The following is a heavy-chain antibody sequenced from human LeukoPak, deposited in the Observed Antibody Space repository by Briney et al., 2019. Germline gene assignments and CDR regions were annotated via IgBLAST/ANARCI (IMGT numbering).Heavy chain of an antibody. J-gene: IGHJ6*03. CDR2: IYYSGST. CDR1: GGSISSSSYY. V-gene: IGHV4-39*07. Sequence: SETLSLTCTVSGGSISSSSYYWGWIRQPPGKGLEWIGSIYYSGSTYYNPSLKSRVTISVDTSKNQFSLKLSSVTAADTAVYYCARERARRVPNGYPLGYMDVWGKGTTVTVSS. CDR3: ARERARRVPNGYPLGYMDV. D-gene: IGHD3-22*01.